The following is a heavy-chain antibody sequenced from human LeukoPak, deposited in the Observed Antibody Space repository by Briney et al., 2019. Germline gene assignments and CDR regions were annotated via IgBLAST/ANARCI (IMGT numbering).Heavy chain of an antibody. CDR1: GGTFSSYA. Sequence: SVKVSCKASGGTFSSYAISWVRQAPGQGLEWMGGIIPIFDTANYAQKFQGRVTITTDESTSTAYMELSSLRSEDTAVYYCASSPGEYSSCWVHDYWGQGTLVTVSS. CDR3: ASSPGEYSSCWVHDY. D-gene: IGHD6-13*01. V-gene: IGHV1-69*05. CDR2: IIPIFDTA. J-gene: IGHJ4*02.